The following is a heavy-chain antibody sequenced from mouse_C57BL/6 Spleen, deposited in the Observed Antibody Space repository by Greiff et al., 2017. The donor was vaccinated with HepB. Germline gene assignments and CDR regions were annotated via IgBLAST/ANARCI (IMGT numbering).Heavy chain of an antibody. D-gene: IGHD2-4*01. CDR3: ARAPYDYDSGFAY. J-gene: IGHJ3*01. Sequence: VQLQESGGGLVKPGGSLKLSCAASGFTFSSYAMSWVRQTPEKRLEWVATISDGGSYTYYPDNVKGRFTISRDNAKNNLYLQMSHLKSEDTAMYYCARAPYDYDSGFAYWGQGTLVTVSA. V-gene: IGHV5-4*01. CDR1: GFTFSSYA. CDR2: ISDGGSYT.